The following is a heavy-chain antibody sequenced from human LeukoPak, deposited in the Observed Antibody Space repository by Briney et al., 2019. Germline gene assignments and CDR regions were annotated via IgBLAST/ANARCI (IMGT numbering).Heavy chain of an antibody. CDR3: ARDGGYSYGYYSDY. Sequence: SETLSLTCTVSGGSISSYYWSWIRQPAGKGLEWIGRFYTSGSTNYNPSLRSRVTTSVDTSKNQFSLKLSSVTAADTAVYYCARDGGYSYGYYSDYWGQGTLVTVSS. D-gene: IGHD5-18*01. J-gene: IGHJ4*02. CDR2: FYTSGST. CDR1: GGSISSYY. V-gene: IGHV4-4*07.